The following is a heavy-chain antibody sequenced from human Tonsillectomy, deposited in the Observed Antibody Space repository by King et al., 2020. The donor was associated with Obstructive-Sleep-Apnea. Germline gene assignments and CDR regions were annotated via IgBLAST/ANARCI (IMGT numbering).Heavy chain of an antibody. J-gene: IGHJ3*02. D-gene: IGHD6-13*01. CDR3: ARDLVPDAFDI. CDR1: GFTFSGYN. V-gene: IGHV3-48*04. CDR2: ITSINSTT. Sequence: VQLVESGGGLVQPGGSLRLSCAASGFTFSGYNMNWVRQAPGKGLEWVSYITSINSTTYYADSVKGRFTISSDNAKNSLYLQSNSLRAEDTAVYYCARDLVPDAFDIWGQGTMVTVSS.